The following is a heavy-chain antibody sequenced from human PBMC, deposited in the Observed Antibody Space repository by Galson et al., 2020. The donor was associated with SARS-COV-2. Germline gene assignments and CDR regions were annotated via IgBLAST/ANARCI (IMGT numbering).Heavy chain of an antibody. Sequence: SETLSLTCTVSGGSIRSSNYYWGWLRQPPGKGLEWIGSVLNSGTTHYSPSLQSRVTISVDTSKNQFSLNLNSVTAADTAMYYCARDATSSGWYNWFDPWGQGTLVTVSS. CDR2: VLNSGTT. J-gene: IGHJ5*02. V-gene: IGHV4-39*07. CDR1: GGSIRSSNYY. D-gene: IGHD6-19*01. CDR3: ARDATSSGWYNWFDP.